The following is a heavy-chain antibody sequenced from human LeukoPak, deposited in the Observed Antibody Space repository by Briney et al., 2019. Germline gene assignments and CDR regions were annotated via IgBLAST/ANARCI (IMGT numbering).Heavy chain of an antibody. D-gene: IGHD6-19*01. CDR3: ARDQLWLAPGGSNWFDP. CDR2: ISAYNGNT. V-gene: IGHV1-18*01. J-gene: IGHJ5*02. CDR1: GYTFTSYG. Sequence: GASVKVSCKASGYTFTSYGISWVRQAPGQGLEWMGWISAYNGNTNYAQKLQGRVTMTTDTSTSTAYMELRSLRSDDTAVYYCARDQLWLAPGGSNWFDPWGQGTLVTVSS.